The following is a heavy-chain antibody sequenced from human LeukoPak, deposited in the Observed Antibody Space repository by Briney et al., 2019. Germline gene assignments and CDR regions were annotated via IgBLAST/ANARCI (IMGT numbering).Heavy chain of an antibody. V-gene: IGHV4-38-2*01. Sequence: PSETLSLTCAVSGYSISSGYYWGWIRQPPAKGLEWIGSIYHSGSTYYNPSLKSRVTISADTSKNQFSLKLSSVTAADTAVYYCASTIAAAANFDYWGQGTLVTVSS. D-gene: IGHD6-13*01. CDR1: GYSISSGYY. J-gene: IGHJ4*02. CDR2: IYHSGST. CDR3: ASTIAAAANFDY.